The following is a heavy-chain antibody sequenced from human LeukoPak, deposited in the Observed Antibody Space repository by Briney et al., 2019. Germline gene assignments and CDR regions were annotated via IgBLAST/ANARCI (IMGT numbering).Heavy chain of an antibody. CDR2: ISAYNGNT. V-gene: IGHV1-18*01. CDR3: ARDHPPRFVGATPYFDY. CDR1: GYTFTSYG. J-gene: IGHJ4*02. Sequence: ASVKVSCKASGYTFTSYGIRWVRQAPGQGLEWMGWISAYNGNTNYAQKLQGRVTMTTDTSTSTAYMELRSLRSDDTAVYYCARDHPPRFVGATPYFDYWGQGTLVTVSS. D-gene: IGHD1-26*01.